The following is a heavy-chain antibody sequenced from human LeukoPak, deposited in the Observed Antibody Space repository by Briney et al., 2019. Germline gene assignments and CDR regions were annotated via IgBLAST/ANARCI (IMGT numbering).Heavy chain of an antibody. J-gene: IGHJ6*03. CDR2: INPNSANT. CDR3: AGGAPDFWNVYYMDV. CDR1: GYTLSTYD. V-gene: IGHV1-8*02. Sequence: ASVKVSCKASGYTLSTYDINWVRQATGQGLEWMGWINPNSANTGYAQKFQGRVTMTRDTSTNTAYMELSSLRFEDTAVYYCAGGAPDFWNVYYMDVWGKGTTVTVSS. D-gene: IGHD3-3*01.